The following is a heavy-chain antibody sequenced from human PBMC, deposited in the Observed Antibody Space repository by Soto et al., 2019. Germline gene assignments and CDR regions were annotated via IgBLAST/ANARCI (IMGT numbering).Heavy chain of an antibody. CDR2: ISWNSGSI. J-gene: IGHJ6*03. CDR3: AKDYVVVVADYYYYYYMDV. CDR1: GFTFDDYA. D-gene: IGHD2-15*01. V-gene: IGHV3-9*01. Sequence: EVQLVESGGGLVQPGRSLRLSCAASGFTFDDYAMHWVRQAPGKGLEWVSGISWNSGSIGYADSVKGRFTITRDNAKNSLYLQMNNLRAEDTALYYCAKDYVVVVADYYYYYYMDVWGKGTTVTVTS.